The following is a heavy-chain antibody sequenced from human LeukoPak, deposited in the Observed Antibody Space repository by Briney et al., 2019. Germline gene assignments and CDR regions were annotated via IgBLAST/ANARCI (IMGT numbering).Heavy chain of an antibody. V-gene: IGHV3-23*01. Sequence: GRSLRLSCAASGFTFSNYALSWVRQAPGKGLEWVSDISGSSGSTYYADSVKGRFTISRDNSKNTMYLQMNSLRAEDTAVYYCAKRIQSAMAMGYWGQGTLVTVSS. J-gene: IGHJ4*02. CDR3: AKRIQSAMAMGY. CDR2: ISGSSGST. CDR1: GFTFSNYA. D-gene: IGHD5-18*01.